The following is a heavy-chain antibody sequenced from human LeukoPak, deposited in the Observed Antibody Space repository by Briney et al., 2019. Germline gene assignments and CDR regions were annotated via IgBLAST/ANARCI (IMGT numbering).Heavy chain of an antibody. CDR3: ARGRVSIVVGT. V-gene: IGHV4-34*01. CDR1: GDSVSTYY. D-gene: IGHD2-15*01. CDR2: INHSGST. J-gene: IGHJ5*02. Sequence: SETLSLTCTVSGDSVSTYYWSWIRQPPGKGLEWIGEINHSGSTNYNPSLKSRVTISVDTSKNQFSLKLSSVTAADTAVYYCARGRVSIVVGTWGQGTLVTVSS.